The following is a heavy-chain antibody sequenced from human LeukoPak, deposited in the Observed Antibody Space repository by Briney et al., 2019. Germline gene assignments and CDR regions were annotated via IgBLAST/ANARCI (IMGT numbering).Heavy chain of an antibody. J-gene: IGHJ4*02. Sequence: GGSLRLSCAASRFTFSNYWMTWVRQAPEKGLEWVANINQDGTKKSYVDSVKGRFTISRDNAKNSLYLQMNSLRADDTGVYYCASQPAAADVDYWGQGALVTVSS. CDR3: ASQPAAADVDY. V-gene: IGHV3-7*03. CDR2: INQDGTKK. D-gene: IGHD2-2*01. CDR1: RFTFSNYW.